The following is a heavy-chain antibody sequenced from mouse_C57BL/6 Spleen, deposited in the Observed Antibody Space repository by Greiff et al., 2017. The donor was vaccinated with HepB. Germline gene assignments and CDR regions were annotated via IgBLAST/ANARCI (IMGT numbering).Heavy chain of an antibody. V-gene: IGHV1-26*01. CDR3: ARGGLGLYFDY. Sequence: VQLQQSGPELVKPGASVKISCKASGYTFTDYYMNWVKQSHGKSLEWIGDINPNNGGTSYNQKFKGKATLTVDKSSSTAYMELRSLTSEDSAVYYCARGGLGLYFDYWGQGTTLTVSS. D-gene: IGHD4-1*01. CDR1: GYTFTDYY. J-gene: IGHJ2*01. CDR2: INPNNGGT.